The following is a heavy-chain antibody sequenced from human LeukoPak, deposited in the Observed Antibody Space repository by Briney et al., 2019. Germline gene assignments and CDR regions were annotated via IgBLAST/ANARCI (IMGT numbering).Heavy chain of an antibody. Sequence: GGSLRLSCAASGFTFSSYAIHWVRQAPGKGLEWVAVISYDGSNKYYADSVKGRFSISRDNSKNTLCLQMNDLRAEDTAVYYCARDKRTSSYFDYWGQGTLVTVSS. CDR1: GFTFSSYA. V-gene: IGHV3-30-3*01. CDR3: ARDKRTSSYFDY. CDR2: ISYDGSNK. J-gene: IGHJ4*02. D-gene: IGHD2-2*01.